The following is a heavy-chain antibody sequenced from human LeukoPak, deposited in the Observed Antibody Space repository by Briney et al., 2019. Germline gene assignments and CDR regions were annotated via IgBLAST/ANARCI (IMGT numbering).Heavy chain of an antibody. V-gene: IGHV3-21*01. CDR2: ISSSSSYI. J-gene: IGHJ3*02. D-gene: IGHD1-7*01. Sequence: GGSLRLSCAASGFTFSRHSINWVRQAPGKGLEWVSSISSSSSYIYYADSVKGRFTISRDNAKNSLYLQMNSLRAEDTTVYYCARDSGNYLDAFDIWGQGTMVTVSS. CDR1: GFTFSRHS. CDR3: ARDSGNYLDAFDI.